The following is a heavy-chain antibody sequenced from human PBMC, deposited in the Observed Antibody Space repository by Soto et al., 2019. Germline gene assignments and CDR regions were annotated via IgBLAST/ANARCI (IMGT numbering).Heavy chain of an antibody. CDR2: INAGNGNT. Sequence: GASVKVSCKASGYTFTSYAMHWVRQAPGQRLEWMGWINAGNGNTKYSQKFQGRVTITRDTSASTAYMELSSLRSEDTAVYYCARDLYCSSTSCSNYYYYYYMDVWGKGTTVTVSS. D-gene: IGHD2-2*01. V-gene: IGHV1-3*01. CDR1: GYTFTSYA. J-gene: IGHJ6*03. CDR3: ARDLYCSSTSCSNYYYYYYMDV.